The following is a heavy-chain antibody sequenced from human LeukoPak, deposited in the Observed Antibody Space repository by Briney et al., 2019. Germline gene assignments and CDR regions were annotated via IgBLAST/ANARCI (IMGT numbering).Heavy chain of an antibody. D-gene: IGHD6-13*01. CDR1: GFTFSSYA. CDR3: AGSSWYWFDP. J-gene: IGHJ5*02. Sequence: GGSLRLSCAASGFTFSSYAMSWVRQAPGKGLEWVSAISGSGGSAYYADSVKGRFTISRDNSKNTLYLQMNSLRAEDTAVYYCAGSSWYWFDPWGQGTLVTVSS. CDR2: ISGSGGSA. V-gene: IGHV3-23*01.